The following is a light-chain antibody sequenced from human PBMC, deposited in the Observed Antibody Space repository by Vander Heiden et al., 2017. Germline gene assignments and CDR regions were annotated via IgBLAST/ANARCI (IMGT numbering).Light chain of an antibody. CDR2: DAS. J-gene: IGKJ1*01. CDR3: QQRSNWPRT. V-gene: IGKV3-11*02. CDR1: QSVSSY. Sequence: EIVSTHSPATLSLSPGSRATLSCRASQSVSSYLAWYQQKPGQAPRLLIYDASNRATGILARYSGSGSVRDLTLTIRSIAPEAFAVYYCQQRSNWPRTFGQGTKVEIK.